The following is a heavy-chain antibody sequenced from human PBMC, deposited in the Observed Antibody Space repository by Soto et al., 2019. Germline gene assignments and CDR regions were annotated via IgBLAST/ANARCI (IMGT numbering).Heavy chain of an antibody. CDR1: GFTFSSYG. D-gene: IGHD3-10*01. Sequence: QVQLVESGGGVVQPGRSLRLSCAASGFTFSSYGMHWVRQAPGKGLEWVAVISYDGSNKYYADSVKGRFTISRDNSKNALYLQMNSLRAEDTAVYYCAKDLAGSVGMDVWGQGTTVTVSS. CDR3: AKDLAGSVGMDV. J-gene: IGHJ6*02. V-gene: IGHV3-30*18. CDR2: ISYDGSNK.